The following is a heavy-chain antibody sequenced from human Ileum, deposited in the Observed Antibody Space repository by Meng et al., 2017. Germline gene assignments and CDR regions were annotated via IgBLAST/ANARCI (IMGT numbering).Heavy chain of an antibody. CDR1: GFMLTKYW. Sequence: GGSLRLSCAVSGFMLTKYWMSWVRQPPGKGLEWVATIKEDGSDKKYVDSVKGRFIISRDNAEKSVELQMSSLRSENTAVYDCAGGALSESSGYRHFDSWGRGTLVTVSS. CDR2: IKEDGSDK. V-gene: IGHV3-7*04. D-gene: IGHD3-22*01. CDR3: AGGALSESSGYRHFDS. J-gene: IGHJ4*02.